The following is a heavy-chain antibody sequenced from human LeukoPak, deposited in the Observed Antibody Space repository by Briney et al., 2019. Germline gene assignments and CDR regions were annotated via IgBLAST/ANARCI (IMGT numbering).Heavy chain of an antibody. CDR1: GGSISSGDYY. D-gene: IGHD3-3*01. CDR3: ARTYDFWSGYSSHFDY. Sequence: SQTLSLTCTVSGGSISSGDYYWIWIRQPPGKGLEWIGYIYYSGSTYYNPSLKSRVTISVDTSKNQFSLKLSSVTAADTAVYYCARTYDFWSGYSSHFDYWGQGTLVTVSS. CDR2: IYYSGST. J-gene: IGHJ4*02. V-gene: IGHV4-30-4*08.